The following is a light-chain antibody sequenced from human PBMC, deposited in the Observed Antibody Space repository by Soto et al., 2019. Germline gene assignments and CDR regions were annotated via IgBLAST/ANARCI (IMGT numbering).Light chain of an antibody. CDR2: SAS. Sequence: IVMTQSPATLSVSPGERVTLSCRASQSVSSNLAWYKQKPGQALRLLIYSASTRATGIPARFSGSGSGTDFTPAITSLQSEDFAVYFCQQYVIWPPTFTFGQGTKLEIK. CDR3: QQYVIWPPTFT. V-gene: IGKV3-15*01. J-gene: IGKJ2*01. CDR1: QSVSSN.